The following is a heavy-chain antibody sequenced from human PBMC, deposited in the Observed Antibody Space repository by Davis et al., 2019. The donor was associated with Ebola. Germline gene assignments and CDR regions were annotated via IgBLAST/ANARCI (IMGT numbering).Heavy chain of an antibody. CDR3: ARGGRIAIEEQYYGIDV. V-gene: IGHV3-7*04. J-gene: IGHJ6*02. CDR2: IKEDGSEK. Sequence: GESLKISCEAAGFTFRGFWMSWVRQAPGKGLEWVANIKEDGSEKYYLESVKGRFTVSRDNAKNSLYLQMNSLRVEDTALYCCARGGRIAIEEQYYGIDVWGQGTTVTVSS. CDR1: GFTFRGFW. D-gene: IGHD6-13*01.